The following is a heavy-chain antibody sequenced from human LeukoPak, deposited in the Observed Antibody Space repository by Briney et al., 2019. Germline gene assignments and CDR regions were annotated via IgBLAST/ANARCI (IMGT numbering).Heavy chain of an antibody. Sequence: PSETLSLTCAVYGGSFSGYYWSWIRQPPGKGLEWIGEINHSGSTNYNPSLKSRVTMSVDTSTNQVSLKLSSVTAADTAIYFCARGDTVTTFDSWGQGTLVTVSS. CDR1: GGSFSGYY. V-gene: IGHV4-34*01. J-gene: IGHJ4*02. CDR2: INHSGST. D-gene: IGHD4-17*01. CDR3: ARGDTVTTFDS.